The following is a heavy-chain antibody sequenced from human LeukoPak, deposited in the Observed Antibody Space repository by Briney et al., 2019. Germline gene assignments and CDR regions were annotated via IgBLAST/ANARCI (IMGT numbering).Heavy chain of an antibody. CDR3: ARQTRRSSSNDFGY. J-gene: IGHJ4*02. CDR2: IYTSGST. CDR1: GGSISSGSYY. Sequence: PSETLSLTCTVSGGSISSGSYYWSWIRQPAGKGLEWIGRIYTSGSTNYNPSLKSRVTISADTSKNQFSLRLNSMTAADTAVYYCARQTRRSSSNDFGYWGQGTLVTVSS. D-gene: IGHD2-2*01. V-gene: IGHV4-61*02.